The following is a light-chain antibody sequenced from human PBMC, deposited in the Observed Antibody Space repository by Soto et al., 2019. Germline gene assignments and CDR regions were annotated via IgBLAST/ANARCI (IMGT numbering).Light chain of an antibody. V-gene: IGKV1-33*01. J-gene: IGKJ5*01. CDR3: QQYDNLPIT. CDR1: QDIYNY. CDR2: DAS. Sequence: DIQMTQSPSSLSASVGDRVTIPCQASQDIYNYLNWYQQKPGKAPKLLICDASNLETGVPSRFSGSGSGTDFTFTSSSLQPEDIATYYCQQYDNLPITFGQGTRLEIK.